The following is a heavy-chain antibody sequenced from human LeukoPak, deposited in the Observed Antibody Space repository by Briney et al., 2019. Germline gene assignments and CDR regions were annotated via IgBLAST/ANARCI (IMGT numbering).Heavy chain of an antibody. D-gene: IGHD2-15*01. CDR1: GFTFSSYS. J-gene: IGHJ5*02. Sequence: AGGSLRLSCAASGFTFSSYSMNWVRQAPGKGLEWVSYISSSSSTIYYADSVKGRFTISRDNAKNSLYLQMNSLRAEDTAVYYCARGQDSQWSQRNWFDPWGQGTLVTVSS. CDR2: ISSSSSTI. V-gene: IGHV3-48*01. CDR3: ARGQDSQWSQRNWFDP.